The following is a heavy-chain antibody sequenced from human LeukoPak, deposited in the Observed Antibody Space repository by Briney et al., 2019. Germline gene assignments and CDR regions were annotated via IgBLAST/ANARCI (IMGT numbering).Heavy chain of an antibody. CDR1: GFTVSTNY. V-gene: IGHV3-53*01. CDR2: IHRGGTT. D-gene: IGHD2-15*01. J-gene: IGHJ3*02. CDR3: ARGLVGAASTGAFDI. Sequence: GGSLRLSCAASGFTVSTNYMNWVRQAPGKGLEGVSVIHRGGTTYYADSVKGRFTITRDDLKNMLYLQMNSLSAEDTAVFYCARGLVGAASTGAFDIWGQGTMVAVSS.